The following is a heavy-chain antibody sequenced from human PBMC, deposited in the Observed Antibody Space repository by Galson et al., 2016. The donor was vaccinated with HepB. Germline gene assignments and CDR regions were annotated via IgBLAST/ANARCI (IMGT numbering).Heavy chain of an antibody. CDR2: VFHRGNT. CDR1: GGSISSYTW. CDR3: ASLYFDY. V-gene: IGHV4-4*02. J-gene: IGHJ4*02. Sequence: VSGGSISSYTWWSWVRQSPGKGLEWIGEVFHRGNTNYNPSLKSRVTISVDPSKNQFSLKLNSVTAADTAVYYCASLYFDYWGQGTLVTVSS.